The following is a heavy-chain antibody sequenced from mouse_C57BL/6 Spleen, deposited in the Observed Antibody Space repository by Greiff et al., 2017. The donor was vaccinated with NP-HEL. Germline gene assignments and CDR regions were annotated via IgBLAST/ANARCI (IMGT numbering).Heavy chain of an antibody. CDR3: AINYDYGFDY. Sequence: VKLQESGAELARPGASVKLSCKASGYTFTSYGISWVKQRTGQGLEWIGEIYPRSGNTYYNEKFKGKATLTADKSSSTAYMELRSLTSEDSAVYFCAINYDYGFDYWGQGTTLTVSS. V-gene: IGHV1-81*01. D-gene: IGHD2-4*01. J-gene: IGHJ2*01. CDR2: IYPRSGNT. CDR1: GYTFTSYG.